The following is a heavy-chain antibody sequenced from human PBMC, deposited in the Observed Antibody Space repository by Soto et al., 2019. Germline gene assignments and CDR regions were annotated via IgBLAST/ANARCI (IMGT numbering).Heavy chain of an antibody. CDR2: ISGSSDFL. Sequence: GGSLRLSCAASGFTFSNSIINWVRQAAGQGLEWVSSISGSSDFLYYADSVKGRFTISRDTATNSLYLQMNSLRAEDTAVYYCATSTWYAFDIWGQGTMVTVSS. J-gene: IGHJ3*02. D-gene: IGHD6-13*01. V-gene: IGHV3-21*01. CDR1: GFTFSNSI. CDR3: ATSTWYAFDI.